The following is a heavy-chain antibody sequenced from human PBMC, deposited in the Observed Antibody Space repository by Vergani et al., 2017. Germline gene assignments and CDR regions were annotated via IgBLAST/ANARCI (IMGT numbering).Heavy chain of an antibody. CDR1: GFSFSSHA. V-gene: IGHV3-30*03. CDR3: ARDGDFWSAYFSSTNWFDP. J-gene: IGHJ5*02. CDR2: ISNDGSKK. Sequence: QVQLAESGGGRVQPGRSLRLSCAASGFSFSSHAIHWVRQAPGKELEWVAVISNDGSKKYYADSVKGRFTISRDNSKNTLDLQMNSLSAEDTAVYYCARDGDFWSAYFSSTNWFDPWGQGALVTVSS. D-gene: IGHD3-3*01.